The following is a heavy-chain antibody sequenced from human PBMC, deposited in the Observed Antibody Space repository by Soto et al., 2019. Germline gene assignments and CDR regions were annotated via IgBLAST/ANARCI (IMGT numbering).Heavy chain of an antibody. Sequence: QVQLVQSGAEVKKPGASVKVSCKTSGYTFTRYDINWVRQATGQGLEWMGWMNPKSGYTGYAQKFXXRXTXXRDTSISTAYMELSSLRSEDTAVYYCARTDGDLDYWGQGTLVTVSS. J-gene: IGHJ4*02. V-gene: IGHV1-8*01. CDR2: MNPKSGYT. D-gene: IGHD4-17*01. CDR3: ARTDGDLDY. CDR1: GYTFTRYD.